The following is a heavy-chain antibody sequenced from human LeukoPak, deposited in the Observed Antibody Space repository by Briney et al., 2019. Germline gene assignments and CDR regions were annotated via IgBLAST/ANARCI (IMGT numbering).Heavy chain of an antibody. CDR2: IYFTGST. CDR1: GDSVSSSSYY. CDR3: ARGALLWFGDRMEYYFDY. J-gene: IGHJ4*02. V-gene: IGHV4-39*07. D-gene: IGHD3-10*01. Sequence: PSETLSLTCSVSGDSVSSSSYYWGWIRQPPGKGLEWIGSIYFTGSTYYNPSLKSRVTISVDTSKNQFSLKLSSMTAADTAVYYCARGALLWFGDRMEYYFDYWGQGTLLTVSS.